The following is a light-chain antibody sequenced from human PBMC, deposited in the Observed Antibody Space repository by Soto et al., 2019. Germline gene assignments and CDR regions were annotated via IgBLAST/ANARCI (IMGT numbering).Light chain of an antibody. J-gene: IGKJ1*01. V-gene: IGKV1-39*01. Sequence: DIQMTQSPSSLSASVGDRVTITCRASQSISSYLNWYQQKPGKAPKLLIYAASSLQSGVASRFSGSGSGTDFTLTISSLQPEDCASYYCQQSYSTHQTFGQGTKVEIK. CDR2: AAS. CDR1: QSISSY. CDR3: QQSYSTHQT.